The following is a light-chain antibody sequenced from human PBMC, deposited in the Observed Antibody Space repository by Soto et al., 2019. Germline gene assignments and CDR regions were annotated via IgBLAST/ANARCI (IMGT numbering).Light chain of an antibody. CDR2: NNN. J-gene: IGLJ1*01. V-gene: IGLV1-40*01. CDR1: SSNIGAGYD. Sequence: QSVLTQPPSVSGAPGQRATISCTGSSSNIGAGYDVHWYQRLPGTAPKVLIYNNNNRPSGVPDRFSGSKSGTSASLAITGLQAEDEADYYCQSYDSSLSGSYVFGTGTKLTV. CDR3: QSYDSSLSGSYV.